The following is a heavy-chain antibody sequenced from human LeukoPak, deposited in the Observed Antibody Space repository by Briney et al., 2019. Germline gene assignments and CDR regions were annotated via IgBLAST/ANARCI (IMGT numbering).Heavy chain of an antibody. CDR1: GYTFTTYG. V-gene: IGHV1-18*01. CDR3: ARDPTEDFWSGFYSYFDC. J-gene: IGHJ4*02. Sequence: GASVKVSCKASGYTFTTYGPRWVRQAPAQGLEGMGCISSNNDNTDKAQEFQGRVSMTTDTSTSTTYMELGRLRSGDTAVYYCARDPTEDFWSGFYSYFDCWGQGTLVTVS. D-gene: IGHD3-3*01. CDR2: ISSNNDNT.